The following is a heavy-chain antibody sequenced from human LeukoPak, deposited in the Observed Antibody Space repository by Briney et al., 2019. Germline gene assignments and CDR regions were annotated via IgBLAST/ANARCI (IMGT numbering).Heavy chain of an antibody. CDR3: ARVSSSWSRNFDY. Sequence: SETLSLTCTVSGGSISSYYWSWIRQPPGKGLEWIGYIYYSGSTNYNPSLKSRVTISVDTSKNQFSLKLGSVTAADTAVYYCARVSSSWSRNFDYWGQGTLVTVSS. CDR2: IYYSGST. D-gene: IGHD6-13*01. J-gene: IGHJ4*02. CDR1: GGSISSYY. V-gene: IGHV4-59*01.